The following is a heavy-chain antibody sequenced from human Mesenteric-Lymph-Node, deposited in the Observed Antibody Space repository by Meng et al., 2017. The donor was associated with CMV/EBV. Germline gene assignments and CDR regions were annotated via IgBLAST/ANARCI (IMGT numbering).Heavy chain of an antibody. CDR1: GFTVSSNY. CDR3: ARDNTYGMDV. CDR2: IYSGGST. Sequence: GESLKISCAASGFTVSSNYMSWVRQAPGKGLEWVSVIYSGGSTYYADSVKGRFTISRDNSKNTLYLQMNSLRAEDTAVYYCARDNTYGMDVWGQGTTVTVSS. D-gene: IGHD2/OR15-2a*01. J-gene: IGHJ6*02. V-gene: IGHV3-66*02.